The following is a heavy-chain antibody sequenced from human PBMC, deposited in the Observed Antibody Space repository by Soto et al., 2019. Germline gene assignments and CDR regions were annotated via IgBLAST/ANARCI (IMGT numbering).Heavy chain of an antibody. D-gene: IGHD3-22*01. Sequence: EVQLVESGGGLVQPGRSLRLSCAASGFTFDDYAMHWVRQAPGQGLEWVSGISWNSGSIGYADSVKGRFTISRDNAKNSLYLQMNSLRAEDTALYYCAKDMGLSYYDSSGYYFTGGDALDIWGQGTMVTVSS. CDR2: ISWNSGSI. CDR1: GFTFDDYA. V-gene: IGHV3-9*01. CDR3: AKDMGLSYYDSSGYYFTGGDALDI. J-gene: IGHJ3*02.